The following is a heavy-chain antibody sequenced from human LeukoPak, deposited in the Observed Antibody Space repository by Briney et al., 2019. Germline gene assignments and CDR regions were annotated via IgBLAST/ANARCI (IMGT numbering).Heavy chain of an antibody. CDR2: IYYSGST. CDR3: ARGKGAYYGSGTSKNFDY. CDR1: GGSISSYY. Sequence: PSETLSLTCTVSGGSISSYYWSWIRQPPGKGLEWIGYIYYSGSTNYNPSLKSRVTISVDTSKNQFSLKLSSVTAADTAVYYCARGKGAYYGSGTSKNFDYWGQGTLVTVSS. V-gene: IGHV4-59*01. D-gene: IGHD3-10*01. J-gene: IGHJ4*02.